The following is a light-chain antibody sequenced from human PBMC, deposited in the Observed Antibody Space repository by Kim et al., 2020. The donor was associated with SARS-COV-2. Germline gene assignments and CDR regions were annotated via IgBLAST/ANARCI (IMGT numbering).Light chain of an antibody. J-gene: IGLJ2*01. CDR3: NSYTSHSTVI. CDR1: SSDVGGYDS. Sequence: SALTQPASVSGSPGQSITISCTGTSSDVGGYDSVSWYQQHPGKVPKVMIHDVSHRPSGVSYRFSGSKSGNTASLTISGLQAEDEADYYCNSYTSHSTVIFSGGTHLTVL. CDR2: DVS. V-gene: IGLV2-14*03.